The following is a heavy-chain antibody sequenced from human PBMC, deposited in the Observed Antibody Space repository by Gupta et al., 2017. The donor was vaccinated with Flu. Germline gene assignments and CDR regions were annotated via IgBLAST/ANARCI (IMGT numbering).Heavy chain of an antibody. V-gene: IGHV3-48*03. CDR1: TFRSYA. Sequence: TFRSYAMNWGRQAPGKGLEWVSYISGDEKSIHYADSVRGRFTISRDNAKNALSLQMNILGAEDTAVYYCATGGSDGWDVLFRGQGTLVSVSS. CDR2: ISGDEKSI. J-gene: IGHJ4*02. CDR3: ATGGSDGWDVLF. D-gene: IGHD6-19*01.